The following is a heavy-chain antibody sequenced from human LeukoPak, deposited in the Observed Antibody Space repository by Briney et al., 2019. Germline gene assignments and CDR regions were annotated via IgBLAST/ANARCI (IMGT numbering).Heavy chain of an antibody. CDR3: ARHGANYPDASGKFYVGRIFEY. V-gene: IGHV4-39*01. CDR1: GASVSTSGYY. Sequence: PSETLSLTCSVSGASVSTSGYYWAWIRQPPGKGLEWIGSVYYTGSTFYSPSLKSRLTTSVDTAKNQVSLTLTSVTAADTAVYYCARHGANYPDASGKFYVGRIFEYWGQGTLVTVSS. J-gene: IGHJ4*02. D-gene: IGHD4-23*01. CDR2: VYYTGST.